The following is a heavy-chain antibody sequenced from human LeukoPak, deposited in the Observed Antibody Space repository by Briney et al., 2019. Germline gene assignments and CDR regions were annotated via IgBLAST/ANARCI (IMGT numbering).Heavy chain of an antibody. V-gene: IGHV4-30-4*01. J-gene: IGHJ6*03. CDR2: IYYSGST. Sequence: PSQTLSLTCTVSGGSISSGDYYWSWIRQPPGKGLEWIGYIYYSGSTYYNPSLKSRVTISVDTSKNQFSLKLSSVTAADTAVYYCARLSVIVGAALEYYYYYMDVWGQGTTVTVSS. CDR1: GGSISSGDYY. D-gene: IGHD1-26*01. CDR3: ARLSVIVGAALEYYYYYMDV.